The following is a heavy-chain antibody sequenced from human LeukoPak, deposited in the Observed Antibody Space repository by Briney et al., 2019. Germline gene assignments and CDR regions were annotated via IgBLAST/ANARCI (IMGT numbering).Heavy chain of an antibody. CDR3: ARPYYYNSRIDP. J-gene: IGHJ5*02. V-gene: IGHV4-30-4*01. Sequence: PSQTLSLTCTVSGGSISSGDYYWSWIRQPPGKGLEWIAYMYYSGSTYYNPSLKSRVTMSADTSKNQLSLKLSSVTAADTAVYYCARPYYYNSRIDPWGQGILVTVSS. D-gene: IGHD3-22*01. CDR2: MYYSGST. CDR1: GGSISSGDYY.